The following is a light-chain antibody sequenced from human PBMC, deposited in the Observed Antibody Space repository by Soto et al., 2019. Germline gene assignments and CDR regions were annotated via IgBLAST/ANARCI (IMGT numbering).Light chain of an antibody. J-gene: IGKJ5*01. Sequence: DVQMTQSPSSLSASVGDRVTITCRASQNIVNYLSWYQQKPGKAPKLLIYATSQLQTGVPSRFSGSGSGTDFTLTITDLQPEDFAIYFCQQANTFPITFGQGTRLEIK. CDR1: QNIVNY. CDR3: QQANTFPIT. V-gene: IGKV1-12*01. CDR2: ATS.